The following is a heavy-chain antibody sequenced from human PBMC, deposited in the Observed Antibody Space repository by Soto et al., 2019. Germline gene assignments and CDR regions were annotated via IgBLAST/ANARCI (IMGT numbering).Heavy chain of an antibody. V-gene: IGHV3-13*01. D-gene: IGHD3-22*01. CDR1: GFTFSSYD. CDR2: IGTAGDT. CDR3: ARGVYDSSGYYGEDWFDP. J-gene: IGHJ5*02. Sequence: EVQLVESGGGLVQPGGSLRLSCAASGFTFSSYDMHWVRQATGKGLEWVSAIGTAGDTYYPGSVKGRFTISRENAKNSLYVQMNSLRAGDTAVYYCARGVYDSSGYYGEDWFDPWGQGTLVTVSS.